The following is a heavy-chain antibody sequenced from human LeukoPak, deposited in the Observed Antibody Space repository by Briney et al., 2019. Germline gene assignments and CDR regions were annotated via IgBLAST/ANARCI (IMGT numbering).Heavy chain of an antibody. D-gene: IGHD3-22*01. V-gene: IGHV4-59*01. CDR1: GGSISSYY. J-gene: IGHJ4*02. CDR3: ARSPTYYYDSSGYYYPTYFDY. Sequence: SETLSLTCTVSGGSISSYYWSWIRQPPGKGLEWIGYIYYSGSTNYNPSLKSRVTISVDTPKNQFSLKLSSVTAADTAVYYCARSPTYYYDSSGYYYPTYFDYWGQGTLVTVSS. CDR2: IYYSGST.